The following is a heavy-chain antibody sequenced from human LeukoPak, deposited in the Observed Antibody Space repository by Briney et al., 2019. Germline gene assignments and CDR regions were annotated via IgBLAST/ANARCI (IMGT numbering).Heavy chain of an antibody. J-gene: IGHJ2*01. CDR2: ITWNGART. CDR1: GFTFDDYG. V-gene: IGHV3-20*04. D-gene: IGHD4-17*01. Sequence: GGSLRLSCAASGFTFDDYGLIRVRQAPGKGLEWVSYITWNGARTHYADSVKDRFTISRDNAKYSLYLEMNSLRAEDTALYYCARSMSTVTTRYFDLWGRGTLVTVSS. CDR3: ARSMSTVTTRYFDL.